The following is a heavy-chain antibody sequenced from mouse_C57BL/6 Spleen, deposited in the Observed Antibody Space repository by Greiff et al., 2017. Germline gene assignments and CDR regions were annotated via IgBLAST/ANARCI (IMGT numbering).Heavy chain of an antibody. D-gene: IGHD2-1*01. J-gene: IGHJ2*01. V-gene: IGHV1-53*01. CDR1: GYTFTSYW. CDR3: ATLGYGNYDADY. Sequence: QVQLQQPGTELVKPGASVKLSCKASGYTFTSYWMHWVKQRPGQGLEWIGNINPSNGGTNYNEKFKSKATLTVDKSSSTAYMQLSSLTSEDSAVXYCATLGYGNYDADYWGQGTTLTVSS. CDR2: INPSNGGT.